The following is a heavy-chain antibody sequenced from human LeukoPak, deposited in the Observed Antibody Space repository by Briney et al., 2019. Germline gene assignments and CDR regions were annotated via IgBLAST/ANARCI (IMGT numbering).Heavy chain of an antibody. J-gene: IGHJ4*02. Sequence: GGSLRLSCAAPGFIFSDDNMNWVRQAPGKGLEWVSYISSGSSTIYYADSVEGRFTISRDNAKNSLYLQLNSLTDEDTAVYYCARDHRGWSIDYWGQGTLVTVSS. D-gene: IGHD6-19*01. CDR1: GFIFSDDN. V-gene: IGHV3-48*02. CDR2: ISSGSSTI. CDR3: ARDHRGWSIDY.